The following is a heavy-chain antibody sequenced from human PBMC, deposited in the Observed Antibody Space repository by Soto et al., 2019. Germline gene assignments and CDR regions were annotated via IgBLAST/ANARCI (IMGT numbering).Heavy chain of an antibody. CDR3: ARAGTVYYYYGMDV. V-gene: IGHV3-7*01. Sequence: EVQLVESGGGLVQPGGSLRLSCAASGFTFSSYWMSWVRQAPGKGLEWVANIKQDGSEKYYVDSVKGRFTISRDNAKNSLYLQMNSLRAEDTAVYYCARAGTVYYYYGMDVWGQGTTVTVSS. J-gene: IGHJ6*02. CDR1: GFTFSSYW. CDR2: IKQDGSEK. D-gene: IGHD1-1*01.